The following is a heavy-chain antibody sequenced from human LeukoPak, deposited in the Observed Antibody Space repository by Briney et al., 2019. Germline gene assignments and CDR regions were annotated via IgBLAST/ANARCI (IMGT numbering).Heavy chain of an antibody. CDR2: MSYSGST. Sequence: SETLSLTCTVSGGSINSGLYYWGWIRQPPGKGLEWIGRMSYSGSTDYNPSLKSRVTTSVDTSKNQFSLRLSSVTAADTAVYYCARDNDSSGYYSGDYYFYYYMDVWGKGTTVTVSS. J-gene: IGHJ6*03. V-gene: IGHV4-39*07. D-gene: IGHD3-22*01. CDR3: ARDNDSSGYYSGDYYFYYYMDV. CDR1: GGSINSGLYY.